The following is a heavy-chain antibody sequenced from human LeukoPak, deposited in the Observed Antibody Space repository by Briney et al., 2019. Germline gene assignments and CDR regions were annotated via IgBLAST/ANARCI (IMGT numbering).Heavy chain of an antibody. D-gene: IGHD5-18*01. V-gene: IGHV3-7*05. CDR3: AREAGIPPSTQQWPTSVDY. CDR1: GFTFSSPW. J-gene: IGHJ4*02. Sequence: GGSLRLSCVAPGFTFSSPWMSWVRQAPGKGLEWVANIKQDGSEKYCVDSVKGRFTISRDNAKNSLYLQMNSLRAEDTAVYYCAREAGIPPSTQQWPTSVDYWGQGTLVTVSS. CDR2: IKQDGSEK.